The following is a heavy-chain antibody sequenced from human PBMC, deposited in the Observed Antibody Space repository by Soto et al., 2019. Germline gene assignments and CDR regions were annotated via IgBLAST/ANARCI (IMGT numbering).Heavy chain of an antibody. D-gene: IGHD3-10*01. CDR1: GGSISSGDYY. Sequence: PSETLSLTCTVSGGSISSGDYYWSWIRQPPGKGLEWIGYIYYSGSTYYNPSLKSRVTISVDTSKNQFSLKLSSVTAADTAVYYCARDRVTMVRGVIIDYFDYWGQGTLVTVSS. CDR2: IYYSGST. CDR3: ARDRVTMVRGVIIDYFDY. V-gene: IGHV4-30-4*01. J-gene: IGHJ4*02.